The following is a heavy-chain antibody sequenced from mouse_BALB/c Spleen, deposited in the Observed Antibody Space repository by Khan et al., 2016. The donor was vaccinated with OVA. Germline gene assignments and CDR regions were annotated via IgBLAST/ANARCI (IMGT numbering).Heavy chain of an antibody. CDR1: GYTFTNYG. CDR2: INTYTGEP. J-gene: IGHJ1*01. V-gene: IGHV9-3-1*01. Sequence: QIQLVQSGPELKKPGETVKISCKTSGYTFTNYGMNWVKQAPGKGLKWMGWINTYTGEPTYADAFKGRFAFSLKTSASSAYLQINNLRNEDTATYFCAREATYDDCGYGYFDVWGAGTTVTVSS. CDR3: AREATYDDCGYGYFDV. D-gene: IGHD2-4*01.